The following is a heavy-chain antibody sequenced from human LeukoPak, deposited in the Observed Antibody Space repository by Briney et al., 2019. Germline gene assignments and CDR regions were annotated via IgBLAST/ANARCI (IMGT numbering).Heavy chain of an antibody. CDR3: ARPETQYSSGLDGFDI. J-gene: IGHJ3*02. D-gene: IGHD6-19*01. CDR1: GFTFSSYA. V-gene: IGHV3-23*01. Sequence: PGGSLRLSCAASGFTFSSYAMSWVRQAPGKGLEWVSGSGSGGSTYYADSVKGRFTISRDNAKNTLYLQMNSLRTEDTAVYYCARPETQYSSGLDGFDIWGQGTMVTVSS. CDR2: SGSGGST.